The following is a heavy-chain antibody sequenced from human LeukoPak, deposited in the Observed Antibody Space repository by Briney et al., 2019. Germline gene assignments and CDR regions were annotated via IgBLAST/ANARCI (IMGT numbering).Heavy chain of an antibody. CDR3: ARDFRYGSGSYYNPPGFDP. Sequence: PSETLSLTCAVSGYSISSDYYWSWIRQPPEKGLEWIGYIYYSESTYYNPSLKSRVTISVDTSKNQFSLKLSSVTAADTAVYYCARDFRYGSGSYYNPPGFDPWGQGTLVTVSS. CDR2: IYYSEST. D-gene: IGHD3-10*01. V-gene: IGHV4-30-4*08. CDR1: GYSISSDYY. J-gene: IGHJ5*02.